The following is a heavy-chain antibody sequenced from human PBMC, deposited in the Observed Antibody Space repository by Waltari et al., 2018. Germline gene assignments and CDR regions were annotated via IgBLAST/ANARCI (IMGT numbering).Heavy chain of an antibody. D-gene: IGHD6-6*01. CDR2: MKPNSGNT. CDR1: GYTFTSYD. J-gene: IGHJ6*02. Sequence: QVQLVQSGAEVKKPGASVKVSCKASGYTFTSYDINWVRQATGQGLEWMGWMKPNSGNTDYAQKVQGRVTMTRNTSISTAYMGLGSLRSEDTAVYYCARVKYGQLVRVRYYYYGMDVWGQGTTVTVSS. V-gene: IGHV1-8*01. CDR3: ARVKYGQLVRVRYYYYGMDV.